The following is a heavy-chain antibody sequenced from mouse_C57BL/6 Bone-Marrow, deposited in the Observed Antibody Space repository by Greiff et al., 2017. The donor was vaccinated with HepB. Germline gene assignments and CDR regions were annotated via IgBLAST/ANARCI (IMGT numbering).Heavy chain of an antibody. Sequence: QVQLQQSGAELVKPGASVKLSCKASGYTFTSYWMHWVKQRPGRGLEWIGRIDPNSGGTKYNEKFKSKATLTVDKPSITAYMQLSSLTSEDSAVYYCASGYDYEYFDVWGTGTTVTVSS. CDR3: ASGYDYEYFDV. D-gene: IGHD2-4*01. J-gene: IGHJ1*03. V-gene: IGHV1-72*01. CDR1: GYTFTSYW. CDR2: IDPNSGGT.